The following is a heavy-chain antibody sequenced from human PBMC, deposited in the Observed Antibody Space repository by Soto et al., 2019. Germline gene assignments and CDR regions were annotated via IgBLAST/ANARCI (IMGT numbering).Heavy chain of an antibody. CDR1: GYTFTSYG. J-gene: IGHJ4*02. CDR3: VSGSDFDY. V-gene: IGHV1-18*01. CDR2: ISTYNGYT. Sequence: QVQLVQSGAEVKKPGASVKVSCKASGYTFTSYGITWVRQAPGQGLEWMEWISTYNGYTDYAQKLQGRVTMTRDTSTSTAYMELRSLRSDDTAVYYCVSGSDFDYWGQGTLVTVSS.